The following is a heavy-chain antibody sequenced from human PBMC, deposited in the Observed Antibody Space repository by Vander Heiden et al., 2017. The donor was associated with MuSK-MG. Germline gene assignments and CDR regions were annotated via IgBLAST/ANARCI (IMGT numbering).Heavy chain of an antibody. D-gene: IGHD3-10*02. CDR3: ARHDGVVRGEDY. Sequence: EVQLVQSGAEMKKPGEALRISCKGSGYSFTSYWISWVRQMPGKGLEWMGRIDPSDSYTNYSPSFQGHVTISADKSISTAYLQWSSLKASDTAMYYCARHDGVVRGEDYWGQRTLVTVSS. CDR2: IDPSDSYT. CDR1: GYSFTSYW. V-gene: IGHV5-10-1*03. J-gene: IGHJ4*02.